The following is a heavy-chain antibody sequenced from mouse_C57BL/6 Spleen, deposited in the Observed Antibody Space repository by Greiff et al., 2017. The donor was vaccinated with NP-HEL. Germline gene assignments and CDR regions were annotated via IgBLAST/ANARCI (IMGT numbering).Heavy chain of an antibody. D-gene: IGHD2-4*01. CDR2: IDPETGGT. V-gene: IGHV1-15*01. CDR3: TRSGYYDYGGGYYYAMDY. CDR1: GYTFTDYE. J-gene: IGHJ4*01. Sequence: QVQLQQSGAELVRPGASVTLSCKASGYTFTDYEMHWVKQTPVHGLEWIGAIDPETGGTAYNQKFKGKAILTADKSSSTAYMELRSLTSEDSAVYYCTRSGYYDYGGGYYYAMDYWGQGTSVTVSS.